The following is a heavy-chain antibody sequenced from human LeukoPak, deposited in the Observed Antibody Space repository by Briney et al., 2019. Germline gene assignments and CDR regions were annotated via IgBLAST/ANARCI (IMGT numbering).Heavy chain of an antibody. V-gene: IGHV3-23*01. J-gene: IGHJ4*02. CDR2: ITGSGGST. CDR1: GFTFSSHA. Sequence: GSLRLSCAASGFTFSSHAMGWVRQAPGKGLEWVSSITGSGGSTYYGDSVKGRFTIARDNSKNTLYLQMNSLRAEDTAVYYCAKAITMIAFCDYWGQGTLVTVSS. CDR3: AKAITMIAFCDY. D-gene: IGHD3-22*01.